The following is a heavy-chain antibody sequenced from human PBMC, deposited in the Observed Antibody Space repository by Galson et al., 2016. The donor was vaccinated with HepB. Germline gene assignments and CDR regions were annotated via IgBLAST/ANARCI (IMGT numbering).Heavy chain of an antibody. CDR3: ARGKSGVYNYWLGSSPPDY. Sequence: SLRLSCAASGFTFSNYEMNWVRQAPGKGLEWISYITGSSDTVYYADSVKGRFTISRDNARNSLYLHMNTLTAEDTAVYFCARGKSGVYNYWLGSSPPDYWGQGTLVTVSS. D-gene: IGHD5-24*01. CDR2: ITGSSDTV. CDR1: GFTFSNYE. J-gene: IGHJ4*02. V-gene: IGHV3-48*03.